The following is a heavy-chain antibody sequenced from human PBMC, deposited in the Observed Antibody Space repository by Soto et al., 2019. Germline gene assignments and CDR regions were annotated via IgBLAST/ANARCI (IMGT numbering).Heavy chain of an antibody. V-gene: IGHV4-61*05. CDR2: IYYSGST. Sequence: SETLSLTCAVSGGFISSSSFYWGWIRQPPGKGLEWIGYIYYSGSTNYNPSLKSRVTISVDTSKNQFSLKLSSVTAADTAVYYCARLQGYKREKDYWGQGTLVTVSS. J-gene: IGHJ4*02. D-gene: IGHD5-12*01. CDR3: ARLQGYKREKDY. CDR1: GGFISSSSFY.